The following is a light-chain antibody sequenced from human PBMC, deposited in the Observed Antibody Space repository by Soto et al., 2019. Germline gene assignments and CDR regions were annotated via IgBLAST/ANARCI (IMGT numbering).Light chain of an antibody. Sequence: QLVLTQSPSASASLGASVKLTGTLSSGHNSYAIAWHQQQPDKGPRYVMKINNDGSHIKWDGIPDRFSGSSSGAERYLTISSIQSEDEDEYCCQTWGTGPWVFGGGTKLTVL. CDR1: SGHNSYA. CDR2: INNDGSH. V-gene: IGLV4-69*02. CDR3: QTWGTGPWV. J-gene: IGLJ3*02.